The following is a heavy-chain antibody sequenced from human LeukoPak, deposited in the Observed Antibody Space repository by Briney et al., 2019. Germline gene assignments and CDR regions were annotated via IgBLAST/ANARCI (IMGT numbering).Heavy chain of an antibody. CDR3: ARETQRDFWSGFNWFDP. CDR1: GFTFSSYW. J-gene: IGHJ5*02. Sequence: GGSLRLSCAASGFTFSSYWMSWVREAPGKGLEWVANIKQDGSEKYYVDPVKGRFTISRDNAKNSLYLQMNSLRAEDTAVYYCARETQRDFWSGFNWFDPWGQGTLVTVSS. CDR2: IKQDGSEK. V-gene: IGHV3-7*01. D-gene: IGHD3-3*01.